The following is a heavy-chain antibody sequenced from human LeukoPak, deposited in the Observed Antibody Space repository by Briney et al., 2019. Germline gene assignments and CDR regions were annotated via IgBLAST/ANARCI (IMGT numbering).Heavy chain of an antibody. CDR2: IYPGDSDT. V-gene: IGHV5-51*01. CDR3: ARQTRDGSGSRGYSFDF. Sequence: GASMKISCQASGNCITSYWIAWGRPMARKGREWMGIIYPGDSDTRYSPSFQGQVTISADKSISTAYRQWSSLKASDTAIYYCARQTRDGSGSRGYSFDFWGQGTLVTVSS. D-gene: IGHD3-10*01. J-gene: IGHJ4*02. CDR1: GNCITSYW.